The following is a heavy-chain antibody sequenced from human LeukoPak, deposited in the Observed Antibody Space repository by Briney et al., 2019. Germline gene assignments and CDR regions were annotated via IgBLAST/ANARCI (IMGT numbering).Heavy chain of an antibody. CDR2: ISSSSSYI. V-gene: IGHV3-21*01. CDR1: GFTFSSYS. Sequence: GGSLRLSCAASGFTFSSYSMKWVRQAPGKGLEWVSSISSSSSYIYYADSVKGRFTISRDNAKNSLYLQMNSLRAEDTAVYYCARAPQYVFYFDYWGQGTLVTVSS. J-gene: IGHJ4*02. D-gene: IGHD2-2*01. CDR3: ARAPQYVFYFDY.